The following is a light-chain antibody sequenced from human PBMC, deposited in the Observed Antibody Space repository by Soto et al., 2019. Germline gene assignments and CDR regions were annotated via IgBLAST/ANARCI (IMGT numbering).Light chain of an antibody. J-gene: IGKJ4*01. CDR2: DAS. CDR1: QSVSSY. Sequence: EIVLTQSPATLSLSPGARATLSCRASQSVSSYLAWYQQKPGQAPRLLIYDASNRATGIPARFSGSGSGTDFTLTISRLEPEDFAVYYCQQYSSSPLTFGGGTKVDIK. CDR3: QQYSSSPLT. V-gene: IGKV3-11*01.